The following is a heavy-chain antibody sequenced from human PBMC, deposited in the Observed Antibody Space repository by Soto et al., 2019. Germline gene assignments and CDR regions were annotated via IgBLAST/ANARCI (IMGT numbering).Heavy chain of an antibody. J-gene: IGHJ6*03. CDR2: ISGSDSVGNKPI. CDR3: ASVSAEINYYYYVYMDV. Sequence: QVQLVESGGTLVKPGGSLRLSCAASGFTFSAYFMSWIRQAPGKGLEWISYISGSDSVGNKPIEYAESVKGRCTFSRDDAKNTMFLQLDSLRDEDTAVYVCASVSAEINYYYYVYMDVWGEGTTVIVSS. V-gene: IGHV3-11*01. CDR1: GFTFSAYF. D-gene: IGHD6-19*01.